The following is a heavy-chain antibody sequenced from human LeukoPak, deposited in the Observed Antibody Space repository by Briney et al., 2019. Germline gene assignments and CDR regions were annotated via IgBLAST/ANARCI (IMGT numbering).Heavy chain of an antibody. J-gene: IGHJ2*01. Sequence: SETLSLTCTVSAGSISSYYWSWIRQPAGKGLEWIGRIYTSGSTNYNPSLKSRVTMSVDTSKNQFSLKLSSVTAADTAVYYCARVSGWFGELLWYFDLWGRGTLVTVSS. CDR1: AGSISSYY. CDR3: ARVSGWFGELLWYFDL. V-gene: IGHV4-4*07. D-gene: IGHD3-10*01. CDR2: IYTSGST.